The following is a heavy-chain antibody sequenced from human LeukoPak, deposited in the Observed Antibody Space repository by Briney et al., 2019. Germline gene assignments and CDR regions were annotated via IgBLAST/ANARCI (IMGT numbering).Heavy chain of an antibody. Sequence: SETLSLTCAVYGASFSGYYWSWIRQPPGKGLEWIGEINHSGSTDYNPSLKSRVTISEDTSKNQFPLKLSSVTAADTAVYYCAGGRRFGELFPLLDYWGQGTLVTVSS. J-gene: IGHJ4*02. D-gene: IGHD3-10*01. V-gene: IGHV4-34*01. CDR2: INHSGST. CDR1: GASFSGYY. CDR3: AGGRRFGELFPLLDY.